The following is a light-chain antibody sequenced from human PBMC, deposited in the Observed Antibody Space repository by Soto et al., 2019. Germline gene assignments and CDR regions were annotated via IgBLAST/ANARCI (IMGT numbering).Light chain of an antibody. CDR3: QRYDVY. V-gene: IGKV1-5*01. CDR1: QNINNW. CDR2: GAS. J-gene: IGKJ2*01. Sequence: DTHMTQSPSTLSASVGDTVTITCRARQNINNWLAWYQQKPEKVPKLLIYGASTLEDGVPSRFSGSRSGTEFTLTINSLQPDDFATYYCQRYDVYFGQGTKLEIK.